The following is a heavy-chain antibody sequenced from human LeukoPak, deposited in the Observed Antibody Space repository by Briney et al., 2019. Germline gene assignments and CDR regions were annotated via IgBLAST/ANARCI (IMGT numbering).Heavy chain of an antibody. CDR3: ARDADYGDYEALYYYYYYMDV. Sequence: GGSLRLSCAASGFTFSSYWMSWVRQAPGKGLEWVANIKQDGSEKYYVDSVKGRFTISRDNAKNSLYLQMNSLRAEDTAVYSCARDADYGDYEALYYYYYYMDVWGKGTTVTVSS. D-gene: IGHD4-17*01. V-gene: IGHV3-7*01. CDR1: GFTFSSYW. J-gene: IGHJ6*03. CDR2: IKQDGSEK.